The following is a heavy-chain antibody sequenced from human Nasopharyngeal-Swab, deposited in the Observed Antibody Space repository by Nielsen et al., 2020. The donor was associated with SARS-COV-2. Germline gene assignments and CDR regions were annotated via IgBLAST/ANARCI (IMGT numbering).Heavy chain of an antibody. J-gene: IGHJ4*02. Sequence: SETLSLTCTVSGGSISSYYWSWIRQPPGKGLEWIGYIYYSGSTNYNPSLKSRVTISVDTSKNQFSLKLSSVTAADTAVYYCVRDRGYYAFTEWGQGTLVTVSS. CDR2: IYYSGST. CDR3: VRDRGYYAFTE. V-gene: IGHV4-59*01. D-gene: IGHD2/OR15-2a*01. CDR1: GGSISSYY.